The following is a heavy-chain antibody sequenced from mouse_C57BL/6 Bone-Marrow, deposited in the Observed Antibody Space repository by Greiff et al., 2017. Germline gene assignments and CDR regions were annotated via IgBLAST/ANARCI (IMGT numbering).Heavy chain of an antibody. CDR2: IYPSDSET. J-gene: IGHJ2*01. V-gene: IGHV1-61*01. CDR1: GYTFTSYW. CDR3: ARRYSNYFDY. Sequence: QVQLQQPGAELVRPGSSVKLSCKASGYTFTSYWMDWVKQRPGQGLEWIGNIYPSDSETHYNQKFKDKATLTVDKSSSTAYMQLSSLTSEDSAVYYCARRYSNYFDYWGQGTILTVSS. D-gene: IGHD2-5*01.